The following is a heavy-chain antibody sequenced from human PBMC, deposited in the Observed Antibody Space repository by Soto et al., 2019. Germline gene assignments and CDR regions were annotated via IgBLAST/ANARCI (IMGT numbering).Heavy chain of an antibody. CDR2: VSGSGGST. D-gene: IGHD6-13*01. CDR3: AKDPHIAAVRFDY. Sequence: GGALRLSCAASGLTFSSYAMSWVRQSPGNGREWVAAVSGSGGSTYYADSVKGRFTLSRDNAKNTQYLQMNSLRAEDTAVYYCAKDPHIAAVRFDYWGQGTLVTLSS. V-gene: IGHV3-23*01. J-gene: IGHJ4*02. CDR1: GLTFSSYA.